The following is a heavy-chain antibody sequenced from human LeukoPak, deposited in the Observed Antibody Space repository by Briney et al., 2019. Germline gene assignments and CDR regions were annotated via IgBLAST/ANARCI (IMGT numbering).Heavy chain of an antibody. CDR1: GFTFSDYY. D-gene: IGHD3-10*01. Sequence: PGGSLRLSCAASGFTFSDYYMSWIRQAPGKGLEWVSYISSSGSTIYYADSVKGRFTISRDNAKNSLYLQMNGLRAEDTAVYYCARGVYYGRKYYFDYWGQGTLVTVSS. J-gene: IGHJ4*02. V-gene: IGHV3-11*01. CDR2: ISSSGSTI. CDR3: ARGVYYGRKYYFDY.